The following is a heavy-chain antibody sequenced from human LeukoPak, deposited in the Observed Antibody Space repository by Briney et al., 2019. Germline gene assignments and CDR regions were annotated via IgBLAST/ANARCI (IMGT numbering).Heavy chain of an antibody. Sequence: PGGSLTLPCAVSGFTFSSYSMHWLRQAPGKGLEWVSSISSSNSYIYYADSVKGRFTISRDNAKNSLYLQMNSLRAEDTAVYYCARGLTIVVTPSSLHYAFDIWGQGTMVTVSS. CDR3: ARGLTIVVTPSSLHYAFDI. V-gene: IGHV3-21*01. CDR1: GFTFSSYS. D-gene: IGHD2-21*02. CDR2: ISSSNSYI. J-gene: IGHJ3*02.